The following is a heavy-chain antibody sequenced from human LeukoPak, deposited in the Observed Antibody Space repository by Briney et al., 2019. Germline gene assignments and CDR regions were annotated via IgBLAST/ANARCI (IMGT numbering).Heavy chain of an antibody. CDR3: AMGRRYDFWSGYNSFDY. J-gene: IGHJ4*02. Sequence: GGSLRLSCAASGCTFSNYAMSWVRQAPGKGLEWVWGISVSGGRTHYADSVKGRFTISTDNSKNTLYLQMNSLRAEDTAVYYCAMGRRYDFWSGYNSFDYWGQGTLVTVSS. D-gene: IGHD3-3*01. V-gene: IGHV3-23*01. CDR2: ISVSGGRT. CDR1: GCTFSNYA.